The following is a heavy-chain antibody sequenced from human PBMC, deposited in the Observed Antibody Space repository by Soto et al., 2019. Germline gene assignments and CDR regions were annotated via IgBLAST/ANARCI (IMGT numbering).Heavy chain of an antibody. J-gene: IGHJ6*03. CDR3: ARHFAHLGSGYYSPHYYMDV. CDR2: IYYSGST. V-gene: IGHV4-39*01. Sequence: SETLSLTCTVSGGSISSSSYYWGWIRQPPGKGLEWIGSIYYSGSTYYNPSLKSRVTISVDTSKNQFSLKLSSVTAADTAVYYCARHFAHLGSGYYSPHYYMDVWGKGTTVTVSS. CDR1: GGSISSSSYY. D-gene: IGHD3-3*02.